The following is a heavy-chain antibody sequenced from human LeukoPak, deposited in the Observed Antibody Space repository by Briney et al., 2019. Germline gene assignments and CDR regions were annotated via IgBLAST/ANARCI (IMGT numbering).Heavy chain of an antibody. Sequence: SETLSLTCTVSGGSISNYHWTWIRQSPGKTLEWIGRIYTSGSTNYNPSLKSRVTISVDTSKNQFSLKLSSVTAADTAVYYCAGGVYGSGSYIPPPDYWGQGTLVTVSS. CDR1: GGSISNYH. CDR3: AGGVYGSGSYIPPPDY. J-gene: IGHJ4*02. CDR2: IYTSGST. D-gene: IGHD3-10*01. V-gene: IGHV4-4*07.